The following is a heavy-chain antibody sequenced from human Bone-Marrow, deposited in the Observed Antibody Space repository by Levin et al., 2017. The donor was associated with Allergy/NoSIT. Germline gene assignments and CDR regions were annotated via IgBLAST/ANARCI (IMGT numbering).Heavy chain of an antibody. CDR3: ARGVTMGRGGDIFDF. Sequence: SETLSLTCAVSGGSVSSGGYSWSWVRQPPGKGLDWIGYVDQSGSTFYNPSFKSRVRISIDRSKNQFTLNLSSVTAADTASYFCARGVTMGRGGDIFDFWGRGTRVTVSS. D-gene: IGHD3-10*01. J-gene: IGHJ3*01. CDR2: VDQSGST. V-gene: IGHV4-30-2*01. CDR1: GGSVSSGGYS.